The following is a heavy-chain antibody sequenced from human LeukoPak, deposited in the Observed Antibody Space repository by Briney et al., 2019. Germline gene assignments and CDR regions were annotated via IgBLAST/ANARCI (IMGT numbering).Heavy chain of an antibody. CDR3: TTVLSSNRYYLCDY. V-gene: IGHV3-74*03. D-gene: IGHD3-10*01. Sequence: GGSLRLSCAASGFTFSRYWMHWVRQAPGKGLMWVSRISPDGSTTLYADSVKGRFTISRDNAKNTLSLQMNSLGAEDTAVYYCTTVLSSNRYYLCDYWGQGTLVTVSS. CDR2: ISPDGSTT. J-gene: IGHJ4*02. CDR1: GFTFSRYW.